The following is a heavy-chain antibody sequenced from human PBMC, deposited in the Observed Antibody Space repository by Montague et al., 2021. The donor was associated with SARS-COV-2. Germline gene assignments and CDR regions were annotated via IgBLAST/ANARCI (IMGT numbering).Heavy chain of an antibody. D-gene: IGHD3-9*01. Sequence: PELVKPTQTLTLTCTFSGFSLSTSEVGAGWIRQPPGKAPEFRALIYGDDDNRYKPSLKSRLTITKVASKNQVVLTMTNVDPVDTATYYCAHFGILRYFDPWGQGTLVTVSS. CDR1: GFSLSTSEVG. V-gene: IGHV2-5*02. CDR3: AHFGILRYFDP. CDR2: IYGDDDN. J-gene: IGHJ5*02.